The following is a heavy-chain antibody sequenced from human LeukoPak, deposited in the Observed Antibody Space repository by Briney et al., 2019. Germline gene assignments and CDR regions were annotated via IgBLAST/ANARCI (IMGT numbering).Heavy chain of an antibody. CDR2: INPNSGGT. J-gene: IGHJ3*02. CDR1: GYTFTSYG. D-gene: IGHD1-26*01. Sequence: ASVMVSCTASGYTFTSYGISLVRQAPAQGREWMGWINPNSGGTNYAQKFQGRVTMTRDTSISTAYMELSRLRSDDTAVYYCARDRGSYFSDAFDIWGQGTMVTVSS. V-gene: IGHV1-2*02. CDR3: ARDRGSYFSDAFDI.